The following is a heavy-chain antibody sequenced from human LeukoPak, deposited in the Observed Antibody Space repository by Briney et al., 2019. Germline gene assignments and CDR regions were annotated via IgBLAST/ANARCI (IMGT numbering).Heavy chain of an antibody. CDR1: GYTFTGYY. J-gene: IGHJ6*03. Sequence: ASVTVSCKASGYTFTGYYMHWVRQAPGQGLEWMGWIDCNSGGTRYGQNFQGRVALTRDTSINTAYMELSSLKSDDTAVYYCARDLVIGISGGFYSYMDVWGKGTTVTVSS. D-gene: IGHD2/OR15-2a*01. V-gene: IGHV1-2*02. CDR3: ARDLVIGISGGFYSYMDV. CDR2: IDCNSGGT.